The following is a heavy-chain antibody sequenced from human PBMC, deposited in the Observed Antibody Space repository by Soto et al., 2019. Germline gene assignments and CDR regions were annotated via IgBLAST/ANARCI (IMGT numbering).Heavy chain of an antibody. CDR2: LYYSGST. V-gene: IGHV4-31*03. CDR1: GGSISSGGYY. J-gene: IGHJ4*02. Sequence: QVQLQESGPGLVKPSQTLSLPCPVSGGSISSGGYYWSWIRQHPGKGLEWIGFLYYSGSTYSNPSLRSRVTRSVDTSKNQFTLKLSSVTAADTAVYYCARFPYCTNGVCYGGLLLDYWGQGTLVTVSS. CDR3: ARFPYCTNGVCYGGLLLDY. D-gene: IGHD2-8*01.